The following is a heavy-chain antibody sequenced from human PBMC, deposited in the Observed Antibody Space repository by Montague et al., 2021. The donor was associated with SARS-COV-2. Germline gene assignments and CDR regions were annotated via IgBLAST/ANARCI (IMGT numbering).Heavy chain of an antibody. V-gene: IGHV4-38-2*02. J-gene: IGHJ3*02. CDR1: GFSIGSGDY. Sequence: SETLSLTCTVSGFSIGSGDYWGWIRQPPGEGLEWIGSIYHSGTTCYNPSLQSRLTMSIGTSTNQFSLRLTSVTAADTAVFFCVREKAGGLRNVFDIWGQGTTVTVSS. CDR2: IYHSGTT. CDR3: VREKAGGLRNVFDI.